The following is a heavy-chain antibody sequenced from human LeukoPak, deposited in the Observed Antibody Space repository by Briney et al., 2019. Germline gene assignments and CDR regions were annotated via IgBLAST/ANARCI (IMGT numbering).Heavy chain of an antibody. Sequence: GGSLRLSCAASGFTFRNYAMGWVRQAPGKGLGWVSSISGSGDTTYYADSVKGRFTISRDNSKNTLYLRMNSLRAEDTAVYFCAKHQLVDPYYFDYRGQRTLVTVSS. CDR3: AKHQLVDPYYFDY. CDR2: ISGSGDTT. CDR1: GFTFRNYA. V-gene: IGHV3-23*01. D-gene: IGHD1-1*01. J-gene: IGHJ4*02.